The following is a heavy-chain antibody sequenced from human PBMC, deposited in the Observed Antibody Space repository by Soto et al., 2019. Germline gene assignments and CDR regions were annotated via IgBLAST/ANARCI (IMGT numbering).Heavy chain of an antibody. V-gene: IGHV5-51*01. D-gene: IGHD6-6*01. J-gene: IGHJ6*03. CDR1: GYRFTTYW. Sequence: GESLTISCKASGYRFTTYWIAWVRQMPGKGLEWMGIIYPGDSDTRYSPSFQGQVTISADKSISTAYLQWSSLKALDTAMYYCARKAVGSSGTGGNYYMDVWGKGTTVTVSS. CDR2: IYPGDSDT. CDR3: ARKAVGSSGTGGNYYMDV.